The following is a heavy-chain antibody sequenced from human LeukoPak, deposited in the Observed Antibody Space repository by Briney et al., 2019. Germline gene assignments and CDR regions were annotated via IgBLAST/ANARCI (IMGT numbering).Heavy chain of an antibody. CDR1: GFSFSSYS. V-gene: IGHV3-23*01. J-gene: IGHJ5*02. D-gene: IGHD3-3*01. CDR3: EKDLESTLFWSGSPSWFDP. CDR2: ISGNGGST. Sequence: GGSLRLSCAASGFSFSSYSMSWGRQTPPGGVEAGSAISGNGGSTYYAASVKGRFTISVENSKNTLYLQLNTLRAEDTAVYYCEKDLESTLFWSGSPSWFDPWGQGTLVTVSS.